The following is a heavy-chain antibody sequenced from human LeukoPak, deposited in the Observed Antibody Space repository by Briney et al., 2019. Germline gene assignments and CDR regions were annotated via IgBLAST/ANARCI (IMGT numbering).Heavy chain of an antibody. V-gene: IGHV4-59*01. CDR2: IHYTGST. CDR1: GGSISGSH. J-gene: IGHJ4*02. Sequence: SETLSLTCLVSGGSISGSHWSWIRQPPGKGLEWIGYIHYTGSTDYNPSLRSRVTLSIDMSKNQFSLRLSSVTAADTAVYYCARDKSPGDYWGQGTLVTVSS. CDR3: ARDKSPGDY.